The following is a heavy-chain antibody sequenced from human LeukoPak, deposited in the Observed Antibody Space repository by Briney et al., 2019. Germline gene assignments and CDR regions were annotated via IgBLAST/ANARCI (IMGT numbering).Heavy chain of an antibody. Sequence: PGGSLRLSCAASGFTFSNHWMHWVRQAPRKGLVWVSRISTDGYTTDYADFVQGRFTASRDNTKNTWSLEMNSLRAEDTAVYYCVVGGSPGYWGQGTLVTVSS. J-gene: IGHJ4*02. CDR2: ISTDGYTT. CDR1: GFTFSNHW. D-gene: IGHD2-15*01. V-gene: IGHV3-74*01. CDR3: VVGGSPGY.